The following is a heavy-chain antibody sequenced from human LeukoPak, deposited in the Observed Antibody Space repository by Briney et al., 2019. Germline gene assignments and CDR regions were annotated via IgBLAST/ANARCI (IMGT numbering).Heavy chain of an antibody. CDR2: ISYDGSNK. Sequence: GRSLRLSCAASGFTFSSYGMHWVRQAPGKGLEWVAVISYDGSNKYYADSVKGRFTISRDNSKNTLYLQMNSLRAEDTAVYYCANIATYYYDSSGYPLGFGWGQGTMVTVSS. D-gene: IGHD3-22*01. CDR3: ANIATYYYDSSGYPLGFG. V-gene: IGHV3-30*18. CDR1: GFTFSSYG. J-gene: IGHJ3*01.